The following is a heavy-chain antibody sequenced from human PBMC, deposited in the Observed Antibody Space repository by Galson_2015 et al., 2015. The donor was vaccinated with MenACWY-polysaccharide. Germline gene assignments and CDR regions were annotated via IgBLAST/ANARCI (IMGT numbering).Heavy chain of an antibody. J-gene: IGHJ3*02. CDR3: ARSGYCSTTSCYKYAFDM. CDR1: GFTFSSYS. V-gene: IGHV3-48*01. D-gene: IGHD2-2*02. Sequence: SLRLSCAASGFTFSSYSMNWVRQAPGKGLEWVSYITSSSSTIYYADSVKGRFTIFRDNAENSLFLQVNSLRAEDTAVYYCARSGYCSTTSCYKYAFDMWGQGTMVTVSS. CDR2: ITSSSSTI.